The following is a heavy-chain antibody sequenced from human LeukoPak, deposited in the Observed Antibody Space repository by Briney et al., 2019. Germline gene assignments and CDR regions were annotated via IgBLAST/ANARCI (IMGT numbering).Heavy chain of an antibody. D-gene: IGHD1-14*01. CDR1: GFTFSSFW. CDR2: INSDGSST. CDR3: ARANRAVDY. J-gene: IGHJ4*02. V-gene: IGHV3-74*01. Sequence: GGALRLSFAAPGFTFSSFWMHWGRPAPGKGVVWVSRINSDGSSTSYADSVKGRFTISRDNAKNTLYLQMNSLRAEDTAVYYCARANRAVDYWGQGTLVTVSS.